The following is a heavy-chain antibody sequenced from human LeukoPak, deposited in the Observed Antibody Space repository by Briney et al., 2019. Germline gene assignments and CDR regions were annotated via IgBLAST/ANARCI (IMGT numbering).Heavy chain of an antibody. CDR1: GYTFTGYY. CDR2: INPNSGVT. Sequence: ASVKVSCKASGYTFTGYYLHWVRQAPGQGLEWMGWINPNSGVTNYAQKFQGRVTMTRDTSNSTAYMDLSRLRSDDTAVYYCARDRNLYYDSIGYYCMEYWGQGTLVTVSS. V-gene: IGHV1-2*02. D-gene: IGHD3-22*01. J-gene: IGHJ4*02. CDR3: ARDRNLYYDSIGYYCMEY.